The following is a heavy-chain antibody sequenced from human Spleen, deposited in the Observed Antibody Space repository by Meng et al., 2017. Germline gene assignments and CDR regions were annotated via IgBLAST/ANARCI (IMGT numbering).Heavy chain of an antibody. CDR2: ISGSGHDI. J-gene: IGHJ4*02. Sequence: QVKLVESGGGLVKPGGSLRLSCAASGFVFSDFDMSWVRQAPGKGLEWVSYISGSGHDINYADSVRGRFSVSRDNAKNSLSLQMNSLRAEDTAVYYCARVLSPPLYYFDSWGQGSLVTVSS. V-gene: IGHV3-11*01. CDR1: GFVFSDFD. CDR3: ARVLSPPLYYFDS.